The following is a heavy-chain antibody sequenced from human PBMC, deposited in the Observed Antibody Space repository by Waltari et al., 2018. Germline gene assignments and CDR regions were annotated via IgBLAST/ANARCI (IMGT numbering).Heavy chain of an antibody. CDR3: ATDKDAAGTFFDH. D-gene: IGHD6-19*01. J-gene: IGHJ5*02. CDR2: CKPEDSKT. Sequence: QVQLVQSGAEVKKPGASVKVSCKVSGYTLTELSMHWVRQAPGKGLEGMGGCKPEDSKTSNAARVQRGVTMTEDTSTGKVCSWLHKLRLEEGAVYCCATDKDAAGTFFDHGVQGTVVSVSA. V-gene: IGHV1-24*01. CDR1: GYTLTELS.